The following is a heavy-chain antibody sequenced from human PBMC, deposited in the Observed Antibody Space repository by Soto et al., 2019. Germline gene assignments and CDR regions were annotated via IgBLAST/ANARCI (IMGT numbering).Heavy chain of an antibody. CDR2: IYYSGST. D-gene: IGHD5-12*01. J-gene: IGHJ4*02. Sequence: SETLSLTCTVSGGSISSYYWSWIRQPPGKGLEWIGYIYYSGSTNYNPSLKSRVTMSVDTSKNQFSLKLSSVTAADTAVYYCASLYSGYEDFDYWGQGTLVTVSS. CDR1: GGSISSYY. V-gene: IGHV4-59*01. CDR3: ASLYSGYEDFDY.